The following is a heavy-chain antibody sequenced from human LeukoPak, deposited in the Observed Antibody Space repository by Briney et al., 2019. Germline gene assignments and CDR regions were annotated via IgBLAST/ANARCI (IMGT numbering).Heavy chain of an antibody. Sequence: SVKVSCKASGGTFSSCAISWVRQAPGQGLERMGRIIPILGIANYAQKFQGRVTITADKSTSTAYMELSSLRSEDTAVYYCARDYYDSSGYPDYWGQGTLVTVSS. J-gene: IGHJ4*02. D-gene: IGHD3-22*01. CDR3: ARDYYDSSGYPDY. V-gene: IGHV1-69*04. CDR2: IIPILGIA. CDR1: GGTFSSCA.